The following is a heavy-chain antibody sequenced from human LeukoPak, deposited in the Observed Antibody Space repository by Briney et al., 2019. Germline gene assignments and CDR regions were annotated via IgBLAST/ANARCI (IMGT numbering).Heavy chain of an antibody. Sequence: PGGSLRLSCAASGFTFSSDWMSWVRQAPGKGLEWVANIKQDGSEKNYVDSVKGRFTISRDNAKNSLYLQMNSLRAEDTAVYYCAREGSATDQTVTMEHYYYYGMDVWGQGTTVTVSS. D-gene: IGHD4-17*01. CDR2: IKQDGSEK. CDR3: AREGSATDQTVTMEHYYYYGMDV. CDR1: GFTFSSDW. V-gene: IGHV3-7*01. J-gene: IGHJ6*02.